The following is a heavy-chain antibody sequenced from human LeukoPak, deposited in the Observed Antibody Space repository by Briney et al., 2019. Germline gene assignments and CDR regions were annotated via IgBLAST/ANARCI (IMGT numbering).Heavy chain of an antibody. CDR1: GSTFSSYA. CDR2: ISGSGGST. D-gene: IGHD3-10*01. J-gene: IGHJ5*02. V-gene: IGHV3-23*01. Sequence: GGSLRLSCAASGSTFSSYAMSWVRQAPGKGLEWVSAISGSGGSTYYADSVKGRFTISRDNSKNTLYLQMNSLRAEDTAVSYCARFYYGSGDNWFDPWGQGTLVTVSS. CDR3: ARFYYGSGDNWFDP.